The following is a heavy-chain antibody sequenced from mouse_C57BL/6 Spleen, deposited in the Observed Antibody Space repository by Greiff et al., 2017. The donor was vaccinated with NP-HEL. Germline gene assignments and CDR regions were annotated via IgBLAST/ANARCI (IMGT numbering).Heavy chain of an antibody. V-gene: IGHV14-2*01. D-gene: IGHD2-3*01. Sequence: VQLQQSGAELVKPGASVKLSCTASGFNITDYYMHWVKQRTEQGLEWIGRIDPEDGETKYAPKFQGKATITADTSSTTAYLQRSSLTSEDTAVYYCARSGDGYCLDYWGQGTTLTLSS. CDR2: IDPEDGET. J-gene: IGHJ2*01. CDR1: GFNITDYY. CDR3: ARSGDGYCLDY.